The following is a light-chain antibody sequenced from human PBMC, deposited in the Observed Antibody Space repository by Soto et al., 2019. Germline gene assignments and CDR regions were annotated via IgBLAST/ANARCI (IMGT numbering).Light chain of an antibody. Sequence: QSALTQPPSVSGAPGQRVTISCTGSSSNIGAGYDVHWYRQLPGTAPKLLIYGNTNRPSGVPDRFSGSKSGTSASLAITGLQAEDEADYYCVSFTTSRSYVFGTGTKVTVL. CDR3: VSFTTSRSYV. J-gene: IGLJ1*01. CDR2: GNT. V-gene: IGLV1-40*01. CDR1: SSNIGAGYD.